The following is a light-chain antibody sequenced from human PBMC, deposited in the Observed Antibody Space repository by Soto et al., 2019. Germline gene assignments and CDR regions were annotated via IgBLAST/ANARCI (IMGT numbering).Light chain of an antibody. CDR1: HSVSTN. CDR3: PQYDKWPRT. V-gene: IGKV3-15*01. CDR2: FAS. Sequence: VMTQSPSTLSVSPGEIAALSLRASHSVSTNLAWYQQKPGQPPRLLIYFASTRATAVPARFTAGGSGTEFTLTISSLQSYDLAVYYCPQYDKWPRTFGQGTKVEIK. J-gene: IGKJ1*01.